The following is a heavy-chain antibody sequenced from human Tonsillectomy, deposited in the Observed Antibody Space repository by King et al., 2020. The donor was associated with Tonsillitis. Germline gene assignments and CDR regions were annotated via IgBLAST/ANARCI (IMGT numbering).Heavy chain of an antibody. CDR2: MSGSGGNT. J-gene: IGHJ4*02. V-gene: IGHV3-23*04. Sequence: VQLVESGGGVVQPGGSLRLSCAASGLTFSSYAMGWVRQAPGKGLEWVSRMSGSGGNTDYADSVKGRFTISRDHSKNTLYLQMSILRAEDTAVYYCAKSRTEMATSPFDNWGQGSLVTVFS. CDR3: AKSRTEMATSPFDN. CDR1: GLTFSSYA. D-gene: IGHD5-24*01.